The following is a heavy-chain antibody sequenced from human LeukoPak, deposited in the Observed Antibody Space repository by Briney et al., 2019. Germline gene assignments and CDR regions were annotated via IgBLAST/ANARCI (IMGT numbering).Heavy chain of an antibody. CDR2: IYYSGST. Sequence: PSETLSLTCTVSGGSISSSSYYWGWIRQPPGKGLEWIGSIYYSGSTYYNPSLKSRVTISVDTSKNQFSLKLRSVTAADTAVYYCASVARTGYSYGVCFDYWGQGTLVTVSS. V-gene: IGHV4-39*07. CDR3: ASVARTGYSYGVCFDY. CDR1: GGSISSSSYY. D-gene: IGHD5-18*01. J-gene: IGHJ4*02.